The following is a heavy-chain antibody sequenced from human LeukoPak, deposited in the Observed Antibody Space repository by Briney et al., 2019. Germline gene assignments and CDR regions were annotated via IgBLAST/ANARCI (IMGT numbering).Heavy chain of an antibody. CDR1: GFTFSSYA. CDR2: ISGSGGST. Sequence: GGSLRLSCAASGFTFSSYAMSWVRQAPGKGLEWVSAISGSGGSTYYADSVRGRFTISRDNSKNTLYLQMNSLRAEDTAVYYCAKFLSRRFGESTDYWGQGTLVTVSS. V-gene: IGHV3-23*01. CDR3: AKFLSRRFGESTDY. J-gene: IGHJ4*02. D-gene: IGHD3-10*01.